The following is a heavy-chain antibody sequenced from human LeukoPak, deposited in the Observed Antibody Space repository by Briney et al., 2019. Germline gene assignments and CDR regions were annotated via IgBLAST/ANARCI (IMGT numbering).Heavy chain of an antibody. Sequence: ASVKVSRKTSGYSFVGYFIHWVRQAPGQGLQWMGRINSNSGGTEYEPSFQGRVTMTRDTSISTAYVEVSTLISDDTAVYYCARDLSSTPNWEFDYWGQGTQVTVSS. CDR1: GYSFVGYF. CDR2: INSNSGGT. D-gene: IGHD1-26*01. V-gene: IGHV1-2*06. J-gene: IGHJ4*02. CDR3: ARDLSSTPNWEFDY.